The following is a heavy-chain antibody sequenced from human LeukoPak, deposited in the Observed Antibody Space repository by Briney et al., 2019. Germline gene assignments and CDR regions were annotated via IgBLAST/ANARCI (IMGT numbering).Heavy chain of an antibody. Sequence: PGGSLRLSCAASGFTFNNYGMSWVRQAPGKGLEWVSGISGNGGSTCYADSVKGRFTISRDNAKNSLYLQMNSLRAEDTALYYCASGGIYYGAAFDFWGQGTLVTVSS. V-gene: IGHV3-20*04. J-gene: IGHJ4*02. CDR2: ISGNGGST. CDR3: ASGGIYYGAAFDF. CDR1: GFTFNNYG. D-gene: IGHD1-26*01.